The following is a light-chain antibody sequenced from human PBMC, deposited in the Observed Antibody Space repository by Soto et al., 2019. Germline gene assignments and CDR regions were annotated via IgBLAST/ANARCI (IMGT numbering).Light chain of an antibody. CDR1: QGINRW. CDR3: QKANSFPLT. J-gene: IGKJ4*01. CDR2: DAS. V-gene: IGKV1D-12*01. Sequence: DIQITHSPSSVSASVGDRVTITFRASQGINRWLAWYQQKLGKAPKLLIFDASSLQSGVPSRFSGSGSGTDFTLTISSLQPEDFATYYCQKANSFPLTFGGGTKVDIK.